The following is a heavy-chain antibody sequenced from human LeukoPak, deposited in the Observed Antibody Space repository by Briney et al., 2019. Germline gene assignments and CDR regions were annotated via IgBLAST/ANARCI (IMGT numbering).Heavy chain of an antibody. D-gene: IGHD6-19*01. CDR1: GGTFSSYA. CDR2: IIPIFGTA. J-gene: IGHJ6*02. CDR3: ARVDRIAVAGTDYYGMDV. V-gene: IGHV1-69*13. Sequence: SVKVPCKASGGTFSSYAISWVRQAPGQGLEWMGGIIPIFGTANYAQKFQGRVTITADESTSTAYMELSSLRSEDTAVYYCARVDRIAVAGTDYYGMDVWGQGTTVTVSS.